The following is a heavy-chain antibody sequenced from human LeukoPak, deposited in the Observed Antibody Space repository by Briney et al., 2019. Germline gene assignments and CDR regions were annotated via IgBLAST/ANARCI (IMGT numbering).Heavy chain of an antibody. V-gene: IGHV4-4*07. CDR3: ARGGIRGYSAFDNLDF. CDR2: IYTSGST. D-gene: IGHD5-12*01. J-gene: IGHJ4*02. Sequence: SETLSLTCTVSGGSISSYYWSWIRQPAGKGLEWIGRIYTSGSTNYNPSLKSRVTMSVDTSKNQFSPTLTSVTVGDTAFYYCARGGIRGYSAFDNLDFWGLGTHVTVSS. CDR1: GGSISSYY.